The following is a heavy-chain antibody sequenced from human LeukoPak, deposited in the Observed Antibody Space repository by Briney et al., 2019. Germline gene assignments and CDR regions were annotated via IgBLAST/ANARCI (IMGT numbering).Heavy chain of an antibody. V-gene: IGHV3-30*02. D-gene: IGHD4-23*01. J-gene: IGHJ4*02. Sequence: PGGSLRLSCAASGFTFNKYGMHWVRQAPGKGLEWVAFIRYDESNKYYADSVKGRFTISRDNSKNTLYLQMNSLRVEDTAVYYCVKDGDNSHFDYWGQGTLVTVSS. CDR1: GFTFNKYG. CDR3: VKDGDNSHFDY. CDR2: IRYDESNK.